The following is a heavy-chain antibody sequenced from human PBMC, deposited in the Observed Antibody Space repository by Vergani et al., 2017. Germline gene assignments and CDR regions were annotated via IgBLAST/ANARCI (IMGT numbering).Heavy chain of an antibody. Sequence: QVQLVQSGAEVKKPGASVKVSCKASGYTFTSYDINWVRQATGQGLEWMGWMNPNSGNTGYAQKFQGRVTMTRYTSISTAYMELSSLRSEDTAVYYCARYCSSTSCYAFDIWGQGTMVTVSS. V-gene: IGHV1-8*01. J-gene: IGHJ3*02. D-gene: IGHD2-2*01. CDR2: MNPNSGNT. CDR1: GYTFTSYD. CDR3: ARYCSSTSCYAFDI.